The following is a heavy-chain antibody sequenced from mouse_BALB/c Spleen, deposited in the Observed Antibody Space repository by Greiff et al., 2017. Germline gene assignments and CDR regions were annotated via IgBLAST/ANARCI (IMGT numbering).Heavy chain of an antibody. CDR1: GYTFTSYW. CDR2: IYPGNSDT. J-gene: IGHJ4*01. Sequence: VQLQQSGTVLARPGASVKMSCKASGYTFTSYWMHWVKQRPGQGLEWIGAIYPGNSDTSYNQKFKGKAKLTAVTSTSTAYMELSSLTNEDSAVYYCTRLYYYGSSYYAMDYWGQGTSVTVSS. V-gene: IGHV1-5*01. CDR3: TRLYYYGSSYYAMDY. D-gene: IGHD1-1*01.